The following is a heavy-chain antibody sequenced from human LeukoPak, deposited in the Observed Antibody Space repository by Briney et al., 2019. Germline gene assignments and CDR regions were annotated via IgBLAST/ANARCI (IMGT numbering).Heavy chain of an antibody. CDR1: RGSISRSGYY. CDR3: ARHDFDYTNYNWFDP. CDR2: ISYSGST. Sequence: SETLSLTCTVSRGSISRSGYYWGWVRQPPGKGLEWIASISYSGSTYYIPSLKGRVTISIDTSKNEFSLKLSSVTAADTAVYYCARHDFDYTNYNWFDPWGQGTLVIVSS. J-gene: IGHJ5*02. V-gene: IGHV4-39*01. D-gene: IGHD4-11*01.